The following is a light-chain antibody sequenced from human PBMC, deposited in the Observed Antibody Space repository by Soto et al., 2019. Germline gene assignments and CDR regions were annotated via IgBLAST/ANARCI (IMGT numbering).Light chain of an antibody. V-gene: IGKV3-15*01. J-gene: IGKJ1*01. CDR1: QSVSSN. CDR2: GAS. CDR3: QQYNNWPPWT. Sequence: EIVMTQSPATLSVSPGESATLYCRASQSVSSNLAWYQQNPGQAPPLLTYGASTRATGIPARFSGSGSGTEFTLTISSLQSEDFAVYYCQQYNNWPPWTVGQGTKVDI.